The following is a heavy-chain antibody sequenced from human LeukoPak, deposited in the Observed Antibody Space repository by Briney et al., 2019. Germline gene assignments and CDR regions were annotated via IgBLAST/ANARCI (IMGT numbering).Heavy chain of an antibody. D-gene: IGHD3-22*01. CDR2: ISGSGSRT. CDR3: ANVYYDSSGYHLGGDY. V-gene: IGHV3-23*01. Sequence: GGSLRLSCAASGFSFSSYAMSWVRQAPGKGLEWVSVISGSGSRTSYADSVKGRFTVSRDNSKNTLYLQMNSLRAEDTALYYCANVYYDSSGYHLGGDYWGQGTLVTVSS. CDR1: GFSFSSYA. J-gene: IGHJ4*02.